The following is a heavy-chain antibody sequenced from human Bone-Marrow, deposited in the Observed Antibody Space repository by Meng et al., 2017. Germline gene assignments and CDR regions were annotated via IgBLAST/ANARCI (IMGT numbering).Heavy chain of an antibody. J-gene: IGHJ4*02. Sequence: SETLSLTCTVSGGSISSSSYYWGWIRQPPGKGWEWIGSIYYSGSTYYNPSLKSRVTISVDTSKNQFSLKLSSVTAADTAVYYCARDLRDSSSWYVRDPYYFDYWGQGTLVTVSS. CDR3: ARDLRDSSSWYVRDPYYFDY. D-gene: IGHD6-13*01. CDR1: GGSISSSSYY. V-gene: IGHV4-39*07. CDR2: IYYSGST.